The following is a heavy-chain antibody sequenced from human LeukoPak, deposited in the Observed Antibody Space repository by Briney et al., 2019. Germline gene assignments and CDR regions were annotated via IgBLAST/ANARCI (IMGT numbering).Heavy chain of an antibody. J-gene: IGHJ6*02. Sequence: ASVKVSCKASGYTFTDYHMHWVRQAPGQGLERMGGINPNSGGTNYAQKFQGRVTMTRDTSISTAYMELSRLRPDDTAVYYCAREGLGYCSGGSCSDAYYYGMDVWGQGTTVTVSS. V-gene: IGHV1-2*02. CDR2: INPNSGGT. CDR3: AREGLGYCSGGSCSDAYYYGMDV. CDR1: GYTFTDYH. D-gene: IGHD2-15*01.